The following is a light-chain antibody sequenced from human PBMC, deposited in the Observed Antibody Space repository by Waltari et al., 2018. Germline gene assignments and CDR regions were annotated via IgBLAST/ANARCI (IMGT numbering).Light chain of an antibody. CDR1: QSISRF. CDR2: DAS. V-gene: IGKV3-20*01. CDR3: QKYGSLPAT. J-gene: IGKJ1*01. Sequence: ELMLTQSPGTLSLSPGERATLSCRASQSISRFLAWYQQKPGQAPRLLIYDASTRATGIPDRFSGSGSGTDFSLTINRLEPEDIAVYYCQKYGSLPATFGQGTKVEIK.